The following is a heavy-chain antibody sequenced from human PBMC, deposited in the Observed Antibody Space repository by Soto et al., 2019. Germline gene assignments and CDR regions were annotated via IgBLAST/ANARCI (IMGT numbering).Heavy chain of an antibody. V-gene: IGHV4-59*01. CDR1: GGSMSSYY. D-gene: IGHD6-6*01. J-gene: IGHJ4*02. Sequence: SETLSLTCPVSGGSMSSYYWSCFRHPPGKGLEWIGYIFYSGNTNHNPSLKSRVTISVDTSKNQFSLRLTSVTAADTAVYYCASADGNNFVPFNHWGQGTLVTVSS. CDR2: IFYSGNT. CDR3: ASADGNNFVPFNH.